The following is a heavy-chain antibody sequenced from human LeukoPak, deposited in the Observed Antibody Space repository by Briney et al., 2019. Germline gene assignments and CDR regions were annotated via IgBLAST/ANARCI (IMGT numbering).Heavy chain of an antibody. D-gene: IGHD3-3*01. Sequence: PGGSLRLSCAASGFTFSSYSMNWVRQAPGKGLEWVSSISSSSSYIYYADSVKGRFTISRDNAKNSLYLQKNSLRAEDTAVYYCARDLAPPAYYDFWSGFYYYYGMDVWGQGTTVTVSS. CDR2: ISSSSSYI. CDR1: GFTFSSYS. V-gene: IGHV3-21*01. CDR3: ARDLAPPAYYDFWSGFYYYYGMDV. J-gene: IGHJ6*02.